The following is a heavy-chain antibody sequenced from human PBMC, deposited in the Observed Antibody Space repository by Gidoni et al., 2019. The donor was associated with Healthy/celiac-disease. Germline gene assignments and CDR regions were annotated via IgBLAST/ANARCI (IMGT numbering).Heavy chain of an antibody. V-gene: IGHV1-3*01. CDR3: ARGGGYSGYGGFDY. Sequence: QVQLVQSGAEVKKPGASAKVSCKASGYTFTSYAMHWVRQAPGQRLEWMGWINAGNGNTKYSQKFQGRVTITRDTSASTAYMELSSLRSEDTAVYYCARGGGYSGYGGFDYWGQGTLVTVSS. J-gene: IGHJ4*02. CDR2: INAGNGNT. CDR1: GYTFTSYA. D-gene: IGHD5-12*01.